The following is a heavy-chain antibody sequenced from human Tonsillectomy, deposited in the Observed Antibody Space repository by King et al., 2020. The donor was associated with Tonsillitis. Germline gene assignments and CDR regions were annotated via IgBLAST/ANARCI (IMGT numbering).Heavy chain of an antibody. CDR3: ARDTSTPGSYYDPDGNYYYYYGMDV. J-gene: IGHJ6*02. CDR2: IIPIFGTA. D-gene: IGHD1-26*01. CDR1: GGTFSSYA. Sequence: QLVQSGAEVKKPGSSVKVSCKASGGTFSSYAISWVRQAPGQGLEWMGGIIPIFGTANYAQKFQGRVTITADESTSTAYMELSSLRSEDTAVYYCARDTSTPGSYYDPDGNYYYYYGMDVWGQGTTVTVSS. V-gene: IGHV1-69*01.